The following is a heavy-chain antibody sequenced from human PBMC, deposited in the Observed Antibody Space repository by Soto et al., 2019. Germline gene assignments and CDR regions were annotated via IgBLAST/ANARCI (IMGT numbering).Heavy chain of an antibody. CDR1: GFTFSNYW. V-gene: IGHV3-74*01. Sequence: EVQLVESGGGLVQPGGSLRLSCAASGFTFSNYWMHWARQAPGKGLVWVSRINSDGISTSYSDSVKGRFTISRDNGKNTLYLQMNSLRAEDTAVYYCARSGSYPRFDYWGQGTRVTVSS. CDR3: ARSGSYPRFDY. D-gene: IGHD1-26*01. J-gene: IGHJ4*02. CDR2: INSDGIST.